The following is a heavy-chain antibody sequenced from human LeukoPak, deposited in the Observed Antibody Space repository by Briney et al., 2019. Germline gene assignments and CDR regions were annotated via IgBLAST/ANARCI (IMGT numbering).Heavy chain of an antibody. CDR3: ARPHYYDSSGYYYYFDY. Sequence: GESLKISCKTSGYRFTSYWIGWVRQMPGKGLEWMGIIYPGDSDTRYSPSFQGQVTISADKSISTAYLQWSSLKASDTAMYYCARPHYYDSSGYYYYFDYWGQGTLVTVSS. CDR2: IYPGDSDT. CDR1: GYRFTSYW. V-gene: IGHV5-51*01. D-gene: IGHD3-22*01. J-gene: IGHJ4*02.